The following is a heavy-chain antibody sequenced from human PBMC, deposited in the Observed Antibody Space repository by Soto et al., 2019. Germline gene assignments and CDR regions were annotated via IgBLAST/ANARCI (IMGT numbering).Heavy chain of an antibody. CDR1: GFTVSSNY. V-gene: IGHV3-66*01. J-gene: IGHJ4*02. Sequence: EVKLVESGGGLVQPGGSLRLSCAASGFTVSSNYMNWVRQAPGKGLEWVSVIYNDGRTYYADSVKGRFTISRDNTKNTLYLQLISLRAEDAAVYYCARECLVGATSNFDYWGQGTLVTVSS. CDR3: ARECLVGATSNFDY. D-gene: IGHD1-26*01. CDR2: IYNDGRT.